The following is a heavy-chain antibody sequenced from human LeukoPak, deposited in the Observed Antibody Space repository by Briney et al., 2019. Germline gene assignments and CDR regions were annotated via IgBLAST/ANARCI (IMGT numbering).Heavy chain of an antibody. CDR1: GFTFSTYN. CDR3: AKDGSYYFDY. J-gene: IGHJ4*02. CDR2: VGGTDGRT. V-gene: IGHV3-23*01. Sequence: GGSLRLSCAASGFTFSTYNMNWVRQAPGKGLEWVSAVGGTDGRTYYAAFVKGRFTIYKDNSKNTLYLQMNSLRAEDTAVYYCAKDGSYYFDYWGQGTLVTVSS.